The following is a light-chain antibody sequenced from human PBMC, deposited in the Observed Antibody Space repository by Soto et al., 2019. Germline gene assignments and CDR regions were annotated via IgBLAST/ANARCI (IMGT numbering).Light chain of an antibody. J-gene: IGLJ7*01. CDR3: TSYAGDTSLGV. CDR2: EVN. CDR1: SSDVGGYNY. V-gene: IGLV2-8*01. Sequence: QSALTQPPSASGSPGQSVTISCTGTSSDVGGYNYVSWYQQHPGKAPKLMIYEVNKRPSGVPDRFSGSKSGNTASLTVSGLQAEDEADYYCTSYAGDTSLGVLGGGTQLTVL.